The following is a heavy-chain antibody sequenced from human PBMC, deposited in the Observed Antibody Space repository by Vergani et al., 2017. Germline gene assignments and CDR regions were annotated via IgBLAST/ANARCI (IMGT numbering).Heavy chain of an antibody. CDR3: ARDCTSGGCPDNYGMDV. CDR1: GFTFDDYA. Sequence: EVQLVESGGGLVQPGRSLRLSCAASGFTFDDYAMHWVRQAPGKGLEWVSGISWNSGSINYADSVKGRFIISRDNTNNSLFLQLRSLRAEDAAVYYCARDCTSGGCPDNYGMDVWGQGATVTVSS. J-gene: IGHJ6*02. V-gene: IGHV3-9*01. CDR2: ISWNSGSI. D-gene: IGHD2-8*01.